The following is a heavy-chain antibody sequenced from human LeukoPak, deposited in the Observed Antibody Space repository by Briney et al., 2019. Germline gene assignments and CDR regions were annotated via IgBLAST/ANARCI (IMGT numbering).Heavy chain of an antibody. CDR3: AREGLRFLEWLLSNYYYYYGMDV. D-gene: IGHD3-3*01. CDR1: GYTFTSYD. J-gene: IGHJ6*02. Sequence: ASVKVSCKASGYTFTSYDINWVRQAPGQGLEWMGWMNPNSGNTGYAQKFQGRVTMTRNTSISTAYMELSSLRSEDTAVYYCAREGLRFLEWLLSNYYYYYGMDVWGQGTTVTVSS. V-gene: IGHV1-8*01. CDR2: MNPNSGNT.